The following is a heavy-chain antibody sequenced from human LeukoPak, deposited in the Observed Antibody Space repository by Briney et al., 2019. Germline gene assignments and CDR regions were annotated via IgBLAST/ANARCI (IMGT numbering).Heavy chain of an antibody. D-gene: IGHD3-9*01. CDR2: ISSSGSTI. Sequence: GGSLRLSCAASGFTFSSYEMNWVRQAPGKGLEWVSYISSSGSTIYYADSVKGRFTISRDNAKNSLYLQMNSLRAEDTALYYCARVDDISFDRWFDSWGQGTLVTVSS. J-gene: IGHJ5*01. V-gene: IGHV3-48*03. CDR3: ARVDDISFDRWFDS. CDR1: GFTFSSYE.